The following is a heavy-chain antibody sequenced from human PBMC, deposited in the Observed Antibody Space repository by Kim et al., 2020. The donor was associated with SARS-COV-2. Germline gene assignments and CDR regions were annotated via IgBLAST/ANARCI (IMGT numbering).Heavy chain of an antibody. Sequence: AVPGKGRFTITRDNAKNTLYLQMNSLGAEDTAVYYCARRQFTSGWYYFDYWGQGTLVAVSS. CDR3: ARRQFTSGWYYFDY. D-gene: IGHD6-19*01. V-gene: IGHV3-74*01. J-gene: IGHJ4*02.